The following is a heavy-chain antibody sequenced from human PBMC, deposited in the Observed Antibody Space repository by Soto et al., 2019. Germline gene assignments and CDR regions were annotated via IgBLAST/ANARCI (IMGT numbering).Heavy chain of an antibody. D-gene: IGHD2-15*01. J-gene: IGHJ4*02. Sequence: EVQLVESGGGLVQPGGSLRLSCAASGFSFSDHYMEWVRQAPGKGREWVGRIRNKANSYTTQYAAVVRGRFTLSRDDSKNSLFRQMNSLKTEDAAIYYCARTIMCSAPHYFDYSGQGTLVTVSS. V-gene: IGHV3-72*01. CDR2: IRNKANSYTT. CDR3: ARTIMCSAPHYFDY. CDR1: GFSFSDHY.